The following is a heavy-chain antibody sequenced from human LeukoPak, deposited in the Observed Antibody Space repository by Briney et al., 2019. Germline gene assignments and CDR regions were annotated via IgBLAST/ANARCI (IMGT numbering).Heavy chain of an antibody. J-gene: IGHJ4*02. CDR3: ASNTLSSTSWHTNLFDY. CDR2: ISYDGSNK. CDR1: GFTFSSYA. D-gene: IGHD2-2*02. Sequence: GGSLRLSCAASGFTFSSYAMHWVRQAPGKGLEWVAVISYDGSNKYYADSVKGRFTISRDNSKNTLYLQMNSLRAEDTAVYYCASNTLSSTSWHTNLFDYWGQGTLVTVSS. V-gene: IGHV3-30-3*01.